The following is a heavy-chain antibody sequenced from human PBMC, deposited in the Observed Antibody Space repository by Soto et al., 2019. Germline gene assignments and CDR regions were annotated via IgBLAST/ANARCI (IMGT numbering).Heavy chain of an antibody. CDR2: ISWNSGII. D-gene: IGHD1-26*01. Sequence: EMQLVESGGGLVQPGRSLRLSCAASGFTFDDYALHWLRQPHGKGLEWVAGISWNSGIIQYADSVKGRFTMSRDSATHTLFLQMNSMKPEDTALSYCTKDIEWGGGHFDHACDVWGQGTMVSVSS. V-gene: IGHV3-9*01. CDR3: TKDIEWGGGHFDHACDV. CDR1: GFTFDDYA. J-gene: IGHJ3*01.